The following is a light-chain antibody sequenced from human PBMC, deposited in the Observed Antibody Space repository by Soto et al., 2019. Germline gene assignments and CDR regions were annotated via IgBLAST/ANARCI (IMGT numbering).Light chain of an antibody. Sequence: DIQMTQSPSSVSASVGDRVTITCRASQGLGVWLGWYQQKPGKAPQLLIFGASGLQTGVPSRFSGSGSGTDFTLTISSLQPEDFATYYCLQFNNYPLTFGGGTKVDIK. CDR1: QGLGVW. CDR3: LQFNNYPLT. J-gene: IGKJ4*01. CDR2: GAS. V-gene: IGKV1-12*01.